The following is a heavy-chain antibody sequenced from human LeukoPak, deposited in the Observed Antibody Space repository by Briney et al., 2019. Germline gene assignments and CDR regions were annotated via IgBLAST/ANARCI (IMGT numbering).Heavy chain of an antibody. CDR2: ISSNGGSK. J-gene: IGHJ4*02. Sequence: VGSLRLSCAASGFTFSSYAMHWVRQAPGKGLEYVSAISSNGGSKYYANSVKGRFTISRDNSKNTLYLQMGSLRAEDMAVYYCARGCSSTSCPPDYWGQGTLVTVSS. V-gene: IGHV3-64*01. CDR1: GFTFSSYA. D-gene: IGHD2-2*01. CDR3: ARGCSSTSCPPDY.